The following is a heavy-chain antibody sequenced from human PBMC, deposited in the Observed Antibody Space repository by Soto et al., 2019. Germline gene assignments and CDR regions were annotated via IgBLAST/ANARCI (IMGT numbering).Heavy chain of an antibody. J-gene: IGHJ4*02. CDR1: GFTFSSYA. Sequence: GGSLRLSCSASGFTFSSYAMHWVRQAPGKGLEYVSAISSNGGSTYYADSVKGRFTISRDNSKNTLYLQMSSLRAEDTAVYYCVKVKAVTAILSLLDYWGQGTLVTVSS. CDR2: ISSNGGST. CDR3: VKVKAVTAILSLLDY. V-gene: IGHV3-64D*06. D-gene: IGHD2-21*02.